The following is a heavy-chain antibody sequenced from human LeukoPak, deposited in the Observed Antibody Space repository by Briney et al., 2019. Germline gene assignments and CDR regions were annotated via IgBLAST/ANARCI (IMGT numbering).Heavy chain of an antibody. V-gene: IGHV4-61*08. Sequence: PSETLSLTCTVSSGSIRSGDYYWSWIRQPPRKGLEWIGYVYNSGSTNYNPSLKSRVTISIETSKNQFSLKLSSVTAADTAMYYCARGGDAYYFHYWGQGTLVTVSS. J-gene: IGHJ4*02. D-gene: IGHD5-24*01. CDR1: SGSIRSGDYY. CDR3: ARGGDAYYFHY. CDR2: VYNSGST.